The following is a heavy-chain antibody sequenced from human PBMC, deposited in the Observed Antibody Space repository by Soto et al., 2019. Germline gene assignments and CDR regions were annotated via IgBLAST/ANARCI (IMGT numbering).Heavy chain of an antibody. CDR3: ARASSHYCGGDCYFDY. Sequence: GASVKVSFKASGYTFTSYAMHWVRQAPGQRLEWMGWINAGNGNTKYSQKFQGRVTITRDTSASTAYMELSSLRSEDTAVYYCARASSHYCGGDCYFDYWGQGTLVTVS. D-gene: IGHD2-21*02. CDR1: GYTFTSYA. CDR2: INAGNGNT. V-gene: IGHV1-3*01. J-gene: IGHJ4*02.